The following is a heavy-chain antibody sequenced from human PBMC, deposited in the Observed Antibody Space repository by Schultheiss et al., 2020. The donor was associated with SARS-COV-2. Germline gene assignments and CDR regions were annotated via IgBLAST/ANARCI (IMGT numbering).Heavy chain of an antibody. CDR3: AKDESLGSYSLYYFYGTDV. J-gene: IGHJ6*02. CDR1: GFTFDDFT. CDR2: ITWDGSAT. V-gene: IGHV3-43*01. Sequence: GGSLRLSCAASGFTFDDFTMHWVRQAPGKGLEWVSLITWDGSATYYAHSVRGRFTISRDNNRNSLFLEMRSLRPDDTALYYCAKDESLGSYSLYYFYGTDVWGQGTTVTVSS. D-gene: IGHD1-26*01.